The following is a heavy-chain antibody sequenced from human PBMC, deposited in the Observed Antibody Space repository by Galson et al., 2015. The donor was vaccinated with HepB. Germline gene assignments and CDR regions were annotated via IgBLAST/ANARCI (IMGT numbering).Heavy chain of an antibody. D-gene: IGHD1-26*01. CDR1: AFTFSTYW. CDR2: IKSDGSTDGSK. V-gene: IGHV3-74*03. J-gene: IGHJ3*02. CDR3: GSLEGELRTSRAFDI. Sequence: SLRLSCAASAFTFSTYWMHWVRQAPGKGLVWVSRIKSDGSTDGSKTYADSVKSRFTITRDNAKNTQYLQMNSLSAEDTAVYYCGSLEGELRTSRAFDIWGQGTMVTVSS.